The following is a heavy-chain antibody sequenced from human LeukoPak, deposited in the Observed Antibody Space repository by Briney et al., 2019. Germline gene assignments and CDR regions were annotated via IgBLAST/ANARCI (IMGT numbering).Heavy chain of an antibody. D-gene: IGHD3-10*01. CDR2: IYYSGRT. Sequence: SETLSLTCTVSGGSINSSSYYWGWIRQPPGEGLEYIGNIYYSGRTYYNPSLKSRVTISVDTSKNQFSLKLSSVTAADTAVYYCARHKGIRVTNYEGMDVWGQGTTVTVSS. CDR3: ARHKGIRVTNYEGMDV. CDR1: GGSINSSSYY. J-gene: IGHJ6*02. V-gene: IGHV4-39*01.